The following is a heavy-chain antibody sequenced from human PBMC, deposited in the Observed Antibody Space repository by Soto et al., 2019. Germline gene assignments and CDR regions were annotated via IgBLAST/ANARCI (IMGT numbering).Heavy chain of an antibody. CDR3: VGGQYYFDY. V-gene: IGHV3-30*03. J-gene: IGHJ4*02. Sequence: QVQLVESGGGVVQPGRSLRLSCAASGFPFTSYGMHWVREGPDKGLEWVAIISYDGSDKYYADSVKGRFTISRDNSKNTLYLQMKSLGPEETALYYCVGGQYYFDYRGQGTLVIVSS. D-gene: IGHD3-10*01. CDR1: GFPFTSYG. CDR2: ISYDGSDK.